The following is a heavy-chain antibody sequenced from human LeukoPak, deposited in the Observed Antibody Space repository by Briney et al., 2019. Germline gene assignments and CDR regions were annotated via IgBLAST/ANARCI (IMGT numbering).Heavy chain of an antibody. J-gene: IGHJ6*03. CDR2: IYYSGST. Sequence: PSETLSLTCTVSGGSISSHYWSWLRQPPGKGLEWIGYIYYSGSTNCNPSLKSRVTISVDTSKNQFSLKLSSVTAADTAVYYCARVPRVAAANQQYDYYYYYYMDVWGKGITVTVSS. V-gene: IGHV4-59*11. CDR1: GGSISSHY. CDR3: ARVPRVAAANQQYDYYYYYYMDV. D-gene: IGHD2-2*01.